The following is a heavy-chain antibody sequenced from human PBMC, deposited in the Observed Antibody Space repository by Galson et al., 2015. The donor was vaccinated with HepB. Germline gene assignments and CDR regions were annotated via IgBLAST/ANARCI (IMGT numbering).Heavy chain of an antibody. CDR2: ISGSGGST. Sequence: SLRLSCAASGFTFSSYAMSWVRQAPGKGLEWVSAISGSGGSTYYADSVKGRFTISRDNSKNTLYLQMNSLRAEDTAVYYCASRPYGSGSYYKVSAFDIWGQGTMVTVSS. CDR1: GFTFSSYA. J-gene: IGHJ3*02. CDR3: ASRPYGSGSYYKVSAFDI. V-gene: IGHV3-23*01. D-gene: IGHD3-10*01.